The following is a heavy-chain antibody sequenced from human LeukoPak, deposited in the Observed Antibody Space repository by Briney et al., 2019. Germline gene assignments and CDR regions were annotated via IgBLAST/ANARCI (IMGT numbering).Heavy chain of an antibody. V-gene: IGHV1-69*05. Sequence: SVKVSCKASGGTFSSYAISWVRQAPGQGLEWMGRIIPIFGTANYAQKFQGRVTITTDESTSTAYMELSSLRSEDTAVYYCARGKYSSGWYVISDYWGQETLVTVSS. CDR3: ARGKYSSGWYVISDY. J-gene: IGHJ4*02. D-gene: IGHD6-19*01. CDR1: GGTFSSYA. CDR2: IIPIFGTA.